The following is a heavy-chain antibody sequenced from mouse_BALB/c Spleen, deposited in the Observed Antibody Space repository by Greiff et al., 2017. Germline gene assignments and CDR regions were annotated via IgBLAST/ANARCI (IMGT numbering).Heavy chain of an antibody. CDR1: GFTFSNYW. CDR3: TRGRYYAMDY. J-gene: IGHJ4*01. V-gene: IGHV6-6*02. Sequence: EVKLVESGGGLVQPGGSMKLSCVASGFTFSNYWMNWVRQSPEKGLEWVAEIRLKSNNYATHYAESVKGRFTISRDDSKSSVYLQMNNLRAEDTGIYYCTRGRYYAMDYWGQGTSVTVSS. CDR2: IRLKSNNYAT.